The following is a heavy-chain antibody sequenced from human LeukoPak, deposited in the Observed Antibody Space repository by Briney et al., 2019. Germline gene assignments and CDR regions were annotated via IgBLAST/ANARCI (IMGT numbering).Heavy chain of an antibody. CDR1: GGTFSSYA. CDR2: IIPIFGTA. J-gene: IGHJ3*02. CDR3: ASDEYCSSTSCYRSGAFDI. D-gene: IGHD2-2*01. V-gene: IGHV1-69*05. Sequence: GASVKVSCKASGGTFSSYAISWVRQAPGQGLEWMGGIIPIFGTANYAQKFQSRVTITTDESTSTAYMELSSLRSEDTAVYYCASDEYCSSTSCYRSGAFDIWGQGTMVTVSS.